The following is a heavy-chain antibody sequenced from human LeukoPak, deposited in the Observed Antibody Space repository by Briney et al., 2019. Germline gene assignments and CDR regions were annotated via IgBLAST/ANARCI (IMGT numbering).Heavy chain of an antibody. Sequence: PGGSLRLSCAASGFTFSSYAMSWVRQAPGKGLEWVSSISGSGSSTYYADSVKGRFTISRDNSKDTLYLQMNSLRAEDTAVYYCAKDQGSTWYGNWFDPWGQGTLVTVSS. CDR2: ISGSGSST. J-gene: IGHJ5*02. CDR3: AKDQGSTWYGNWFDP. V-gene: IGHV3-23*01. CDR1: GFTFSSYA. D-gene: IGHD6-13*01.